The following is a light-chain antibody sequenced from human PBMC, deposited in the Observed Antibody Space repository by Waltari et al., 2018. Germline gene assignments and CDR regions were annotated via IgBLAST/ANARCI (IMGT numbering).Light chain of an antibody. J-gene: IGKJ2*01. V-gene: IGKV2-30*02. CDR1: QSLVHSDGKTY. Sequence: DVVMTQSLLSLPVIVGQLAAIPFRSSQSLVHSDGKTYLNWFQHRPGQFPRRLIYKVSIRDSGVSDRFSASGSGTDFTLKISRVEAEDVGVYYCMQGTHWPRTFGQGTKLEI. CDR2: KVS. CDR3: MQGTHWPRT.